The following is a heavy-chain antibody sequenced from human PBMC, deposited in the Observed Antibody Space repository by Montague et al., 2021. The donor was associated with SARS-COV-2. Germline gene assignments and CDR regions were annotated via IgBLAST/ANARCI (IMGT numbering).Heavy chain of an antibody. CDR3: ARQKDGGYSGYDFLDC. CDR2: VYYTGGT. Sequence: SETLSLTCTVSGGSISSNSYYWGWIRQPPGKGLEWIGSVYYTGGTYYSPSLQSRLIISVDTSKNQFSLRLSSVTVTDTAVYYCARQKDGGYSGYDFLDCWGQGTLVTVSS. D-gene: IGHD5-12*01. V-gene: IGHV4-39*01. J-gene: IGHJ4*02. CDR1: GGSISSNSYY.